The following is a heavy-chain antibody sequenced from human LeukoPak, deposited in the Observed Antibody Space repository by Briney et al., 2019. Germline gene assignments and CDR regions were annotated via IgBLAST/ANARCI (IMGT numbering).Heavy chain of an antibody. Sequence: PGGSLRLSCAASGFTFSSYAMHWVRQAPGKGLEWVAVISYDGSNKYYADSVKGRFTISRDNSKNTLYLQMNSLRAEDTAVYYCARVGGSYYVFDYWGQGTLVTVSS. J-gene: IGHJ4*02. D-gene: IGHD1-26*01. V-gene: IGHV3-30-3*01. CDR2: ISYDGSNK. CDR1: GFTFSSYA. CDR3: ARVGGSYYVFDY.